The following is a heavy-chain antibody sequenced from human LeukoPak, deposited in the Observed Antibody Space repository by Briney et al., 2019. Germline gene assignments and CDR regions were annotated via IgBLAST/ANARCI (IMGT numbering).Heavy chain of an antibody. CDR1: GGSFSGYY. Sequence: PSETLSLTCAVYGGSFSGYYWSWIRQPPGKGLEWIGEINHSGSTNYNPSLKSRVTISVDTSKNQFSLKLSSVIAADTAVYYCARGSRNRYSSGWYIDYWGQGTLVTVSS. V-gene: IGHV4-34*01. CDR2: INHSGST. D-gene: IGHD6-19*01. J-gene: IGHJ4*02. CDR3: ARGSRNRYSSGWYIDY.